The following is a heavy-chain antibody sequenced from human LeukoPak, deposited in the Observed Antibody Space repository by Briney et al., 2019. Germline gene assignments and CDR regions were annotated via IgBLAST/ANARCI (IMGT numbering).Heavy chain of an antibody. D-gene: IGHD3-22*01. CDR2: INHSGST. J-gene: IGHJ6*02. CDR1: GGSFSGYY. Sequence: PSETLSLTCAVYGGSFSGYYWSWIRQHPGKGLEWIGEINHSGSTNYNPSLKSRVTISVDTSKNQFSLKLSSVTAADTAVYYCARSSGYYYYYGMDVWGQGTTATVSS. CDR3: ARSSGYYYYYGMDV. V-gene: IGHV4-34*01.